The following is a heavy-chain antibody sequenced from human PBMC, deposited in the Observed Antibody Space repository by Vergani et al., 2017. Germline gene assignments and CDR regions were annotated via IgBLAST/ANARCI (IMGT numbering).Heavy chain of an antibody. CDR3: ARLYGRDSSGSKYFDY. CDR1: GHSFTNYW. Sequence: EVQLVQSGADVKKPGESLKISCQISGHSFTNYWIVCVRQMPGKGLEWMGIIHPADSDTRYSPSFQGQVTISVDKSISTAYLQRSSLRASDSAMYYCARLYGRDSSGSKYFDYWGQGTLVTVSS. J-gene: IGHJ4*02. D-gene: IGHD3-22*01. V-gene: IGHV5-51*01. CDR2: IHPADSDT.